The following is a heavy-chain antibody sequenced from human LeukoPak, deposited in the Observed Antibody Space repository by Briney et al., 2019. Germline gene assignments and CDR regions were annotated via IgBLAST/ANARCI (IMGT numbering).Heavy chain of an antibody. V-gene: IGHV3-48*01. CDR3: ARDRSPDYYGSGTRFYY. CDR2: ISSSSSTI. CDR1: GFTFSSYS. Sequence: AGGSLRLSCAASGFTFSSYSMNWVRQAPGKGLEWVSYISSSSSTIYYADSVKGRFTISRDNAKNSLYLQMNSLRAEDTAVYYCARDRSPDYYGSGTRFYYWGQGTLVTVSS. J-gene: IGHJ4*02. D-gene: IGHD3-10*01.